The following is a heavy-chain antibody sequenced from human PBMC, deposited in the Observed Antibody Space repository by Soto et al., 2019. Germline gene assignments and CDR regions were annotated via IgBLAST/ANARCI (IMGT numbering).Heavy chain of an antibody. CDR2: ISTYNGDT. V-gene: IGHV1-18*01. Sequence: QVQLVQSGAEVKKPGASVKVSCKASGYTFTSSGISWVRQAPGQGPEWMGWISTYNGDTNYAQKFQGRLTMTTDTSTSTAYMDLRILRSDDRAVYYCARTVAGYFDSWGQGTLVTVSS. J-gene: IGHJ4*02. CDR1: GYTFTSSG. D-gene: IGHD6-19*01. CDR3: ARTVAGYFDS.